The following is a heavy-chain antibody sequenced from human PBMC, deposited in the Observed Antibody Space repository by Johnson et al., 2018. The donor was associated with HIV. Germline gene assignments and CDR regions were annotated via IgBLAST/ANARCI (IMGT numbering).Heavy chain of an antibody. V-gene: IGHV3-30*02. J-gene: IGHJ3*02. CDR2: IRYDGSNK. CDR1: GFTFSSYG. CDR3: ARGAVGTAHDAFDI. D-gene: IGHD2-21*02. Sequence: QVQLVESGGGVVQPGGSLRLSCAASGFTFSSYGMHWVRQAPGKGLEWVAFIRYDGSNKYYADSVKGRFTISRDNSKNTLYLQMNSLRAEDTAVYYCARGAVGTAHDAFDIWGQGTMVTVSS.